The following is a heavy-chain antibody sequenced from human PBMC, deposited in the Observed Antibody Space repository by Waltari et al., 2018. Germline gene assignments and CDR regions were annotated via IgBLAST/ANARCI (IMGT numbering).Heavy chain of an antibody. J-gene: IGHJ4*02. Sequence: QVQLQESGPGLVKPSQTLSLTCTVSGGSISSGDYYWSWIRQPPGKGLEWIGYIYYSGSTYYNPSLKSRVTISVDTSKNQFSLKLSSVTAADTAVYYCARVRANYYGSGSGIDYWGQGTLVTVSS. V-gene: IGHV4-30-4*08. CDR3: ARVRANYYGSGSGIDY. D-gene: IGHD3-10*01. CDR2: IYYSGST. CDR1: GGSISSGDYY.